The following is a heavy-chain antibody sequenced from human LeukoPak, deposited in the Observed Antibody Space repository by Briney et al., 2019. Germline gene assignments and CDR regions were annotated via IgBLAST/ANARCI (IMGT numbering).Heavy chain of an antibody. J-gene: IGHJ4*02. CDR2: ISSSSSYI. CDR3: ARDPYYDILTGLSDY. D-gene: IGHD3-9*01. V-gene: IGHV3-21*01. Sequence: GGSLRLSCAASGFTFSSYSMNWVRQAPGKGLEWVSSISSSSSYIYYADSVKGRFTISRDNAKNSLYLQMNSPRAEDTAVYYCARDPYYDILTGLSDYWGQGTLVTVSS. CDR1: GFTFSSYS.